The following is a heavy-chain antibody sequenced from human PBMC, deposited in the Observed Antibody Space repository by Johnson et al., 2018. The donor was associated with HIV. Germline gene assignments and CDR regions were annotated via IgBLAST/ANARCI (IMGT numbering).Heavy chain of an antibody. V-gene: IGHV3-30-3*01. CDR3: ARDRRGGYYNFWSGYNPEDGAFDI. CDR2: ISYDGSNK. D-gene: IGHD3-3*01. CDR1: GFTFSSYA. Sequence: QVQLVESWGGVVQPGRSLRLSCAASGFTFSSYAMHWVRQAPGKGLEWVAVISYDGSNKYYADSVKGRFTISRDNSKNTLYLQMNSLRAEDTTVYYCARDRRGGYYNFWSGYNPEDGAFDIWGQGTMVTVSS. J-gene: IGHJ3*02.